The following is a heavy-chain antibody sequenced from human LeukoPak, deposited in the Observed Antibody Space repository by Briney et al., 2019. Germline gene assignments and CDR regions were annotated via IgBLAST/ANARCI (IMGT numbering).Heavy chain of an antibody. CDR3: ARGPNIPPSIAVAGYYFDY. Sequence: ASVKVSCKVSGYTLTELSMHWVRQAPGKGLEWMGGFDPEDGETIYAQKFQGRVTMTEDTSTDTAYMELSSLRSEDTAVYYCARGPNIPPSIAVAGYYFDYWGQGTLVTVSS. D-gene: IGHD6-19*01. V-gene: IGHV1-24*01. CDR2: FDPEDGET. CDR1: GYTLTELS. J-gene: IGHJ4*02.